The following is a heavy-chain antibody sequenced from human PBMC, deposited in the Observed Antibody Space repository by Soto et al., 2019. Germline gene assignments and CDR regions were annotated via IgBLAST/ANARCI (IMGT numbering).Heavy chain of an antibody. V-gene: IGHV4-39*07. CDR1: GASIGSGGCY. CDR2: ISYTGST. Sequence: PSETLSLTCTVSGASIGSGGCYSGWIRQHPGTGLECIQHISYTGSTNKNPSLKSRVTTSVDITKEQFSLTLIFVTAADTAVTSCASDPPREPYWGQGPLVTDSS. J-gene: IGHJ4*02. CDR3: ASDPPREPY.